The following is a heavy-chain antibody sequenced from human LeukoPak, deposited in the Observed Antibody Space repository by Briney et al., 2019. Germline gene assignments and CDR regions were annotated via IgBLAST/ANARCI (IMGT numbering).Heavy chain of an antibody. CDR2: ISASGGST. D-gene: IGHD2-21*02. V-gene: IGHV3-23*01. Sequence: GGSLRLSCAASGFTFSSSAMSWVRQVPGKGLEWVSGISASGGSTNYADSVKGRFTISRDNAKNSLYLQMNSLRAEDTAVYYCARVVRVTAVDNWFDPWGQGTLVTVSS. CDR1: GFTFSSSA. J-gene: IGHJ5*02. CDR3: ARVVRVTAVDNWFDP.